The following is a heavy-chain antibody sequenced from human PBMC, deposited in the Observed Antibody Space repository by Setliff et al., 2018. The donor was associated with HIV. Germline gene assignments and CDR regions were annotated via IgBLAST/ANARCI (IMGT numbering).Heavy chain of an antibody. Sequence: PSETLSLTCTVSGGSISSYYWSWIRQPAGKGLEWIGRIYTSGSTNYNPSLKSRVTMSVDTSKNQFSLKLTSVTAADTAMYYCARTGWAQLIQGAWFGPWGQGVLVTVSS. CDR1: GGSISSYY. CDR3: ARTGWAQLIQGAWFGP. D-gene: IGHD2-8*01. CDR2: IYTSGST. J-gene: IGHJ5*02. V-gene: IGHV4-4*07.